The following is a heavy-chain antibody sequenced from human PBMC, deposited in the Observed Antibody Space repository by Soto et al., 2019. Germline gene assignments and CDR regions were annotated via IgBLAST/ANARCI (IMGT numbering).Heavy chain of an antibody. J-gene: IGHJ5*02. CDR2: MYNTGST. D-gene: IGHD3-10*01. CDR1: GGPISGYY. V-gene: IGHV4-59*08. Sequence: SETLSLTFTVSGGPISGYYWSWIRQPPGKGLEWIGYMYNTGSTVYNPSFKSRVTISVDTSKNQFSLKLSSVTAADTALYYCARRGNYYGSGSYHNWFDPWGQGTLVTVS. CDR3: ARRGNYYGSGSYHNWFDP.